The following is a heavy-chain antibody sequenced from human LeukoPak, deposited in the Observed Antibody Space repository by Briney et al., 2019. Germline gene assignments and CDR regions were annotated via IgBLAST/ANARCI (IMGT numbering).Heavy chain of an antibody. CDR3: ARGRKNYYYDSSGYYYGPPPYYYYMDV. Sequence: SETLSLTCAVYGGSFSGYYWSWIRQPPGKGLEWIGEINHSGSTNYNPSLKSRVTISVDTSKNQFSLKLSSVTAADTAVYYCARGRKNYYYDSSGYYYGPPPYYYYMDVWGKGTTVTVSS. V-gene: IGHV4-34*01. J-gene: IGHJ6*03. D-gene: IGHD3-22*01. CDR2: INHSGST. CDR1: GGSFSGYY.